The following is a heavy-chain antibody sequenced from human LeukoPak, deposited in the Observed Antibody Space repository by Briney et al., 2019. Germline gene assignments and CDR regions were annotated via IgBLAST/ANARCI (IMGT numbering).Heavy chain of an antibody. J-gene: IGHJ5*02. V-gene: IGHV4-59*01. CDR3: ARDRGYCSGGSCYTNWFDP. CDR1: GGSISSYY. D-gene: IGHD2-15*01. Sequence: SEILSLTCTVSGGSISSYYWSWIRQPPGKGLEWIGYIYYSGSTNYNPSLKSRVTISVDMSKNQFSLKLSSVTAADTAVYYCARDRGYCSGGSCYTNWFDPWGQGTLVTVSS. CDR2: IYYSGST.